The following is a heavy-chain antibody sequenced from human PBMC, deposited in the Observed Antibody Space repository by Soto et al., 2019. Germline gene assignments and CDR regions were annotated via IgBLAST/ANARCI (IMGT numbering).Heavy chain of an antibody. Sequence: EVQLVESGGGLVQPGGSLRLSCAASGFTVSSYHMSWVRQATGKGLEWVSIIYSAGSADFADSVKGRFTISRDNSKNTLYLQMSSLRAEDTAVYYCTRVYSSSYHYFDYWGQGTLVTVSS. D-gene: IGHD6-13*01. J-gene: IGHJ4*02. CDR1: GFTVSSYH. V-gene: IGHV3-66*01. CDR3: TRVYSSSYHYFDY. CDR2: IYSAGSA.